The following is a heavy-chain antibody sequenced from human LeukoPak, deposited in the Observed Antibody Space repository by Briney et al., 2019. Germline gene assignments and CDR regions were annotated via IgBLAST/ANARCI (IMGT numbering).Heavy chain of an antibody. V-gene: IGHV1-2*02. Sequence: ASVKVSCKASGYTLTGYYMHWVRQAPGQGLEWMGWINPYSGATNYAQKFQGRVTMTRDTSISTAYMDLSSLRSDDTAVYYCARAHIGNDLFIDYWGQGTLVTVSS. CDR3: ARAHIGNDLFIDY. CDR1: GYTLTGYY. J-gene: IGHJ4*02. CDR2: INPYSGAT. D-gene: IGHD2-21*01.